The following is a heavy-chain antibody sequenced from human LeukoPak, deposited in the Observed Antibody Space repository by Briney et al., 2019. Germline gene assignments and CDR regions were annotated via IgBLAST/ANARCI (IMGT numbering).Heavy chain of an antibody. D-gene: IGHD3-22*01. CDR1: GFTFSSYS. Sequence: PGGSLRPSCAASGFTFSSYSMNWVRQAPGKGLEWVSYISSSSSTIYYADSVKGRFTISRDNAKNSLYLQMNSLRDEDTAVYYCASTPPPDSSGYWDDYWGQGTLVTVSS. J-gene: IGHJ4*02. CDR2: ISSSSSTI. V-gene: IGHV3-48*02. CDR3: ASTPPPDSSGYWDDY.